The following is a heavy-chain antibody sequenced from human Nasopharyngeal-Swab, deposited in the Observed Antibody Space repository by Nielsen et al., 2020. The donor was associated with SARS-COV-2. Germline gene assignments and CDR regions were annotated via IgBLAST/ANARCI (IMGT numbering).Heavy chain of an antibody. J-gene: IGHJ6*02. V-gene: IGHV3-43*02. Sequence: VRQAPGKGLEWVSLITSDGGSTDYADSVKGRFTISRDNSKNSLFLQMNSLRTEDTASYYCTKSAHGDSGYYGMDLWGQGTTVTVSS. D-gene: IGHD4-17*01. CDR3: TKSAHGDSGYYGMDL. CDR2: ITSDGGST.